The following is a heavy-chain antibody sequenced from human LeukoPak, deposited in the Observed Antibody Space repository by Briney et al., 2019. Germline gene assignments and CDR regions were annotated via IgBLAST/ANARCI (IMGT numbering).Heavy chain of an antibody. CDR2: ISSSSSTI. CDR1: GITISKYS. CDR3: VLGWYAIDY. Sequence: GGSLRLSCAASGITISKYSMNWVRQAPGKGLELVSYISSSSSTIYYADSVKGRFTISRDNARNSVSLQMNGLRAEDTALYYCVLGWYAIDYWGQGTLVTVSS. J-gene: IGHJ4*02. V-gene: IGHV3-48*04. D-gene: IGHD6-19*01.